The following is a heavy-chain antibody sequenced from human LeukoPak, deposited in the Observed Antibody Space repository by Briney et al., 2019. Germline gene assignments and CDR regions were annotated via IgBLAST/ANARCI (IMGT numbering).Heavy chain of an antibody. CDR3: AREGGFPIFDY. Sequence: SETLSLTCAVYGGSFSGYYWSWIRQPPGKGLEWIGEINHSGSTNYNPSLKSRVTISVDTSKNQFSLKLSSVTAADTAVYYCAREGGFPIFDYWGQGTLVTVSS. V-gene: IGHV4-34*01. CDR2: INHSGST. J-gene: IGHJ4*02. D-gene: IGHD5-12*01. CDR1: GGSFSGYY.